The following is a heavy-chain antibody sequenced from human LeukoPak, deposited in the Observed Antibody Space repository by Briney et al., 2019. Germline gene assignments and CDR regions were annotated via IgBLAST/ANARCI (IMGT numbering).Heavy chain of an antibody. V-gene: IGHV3-48*01. D-gene: IGHD3-10*01. J-gene: IGHJ4*02. CDR1: GFTFSSHS. Sequence: PGGSLRLSCAASGFTFSSHSMNWVRQAPGKGLERVSYISIGSTAIYYADSVKGRSTIPRDNAKNSLYLQMNSLRPEDTAIYYCAKLFESGTYNNFFHYWGQGTLVTVFS. CDR2: ISIGSTAI. CDR3: AKLFESGTYNNFFHY.